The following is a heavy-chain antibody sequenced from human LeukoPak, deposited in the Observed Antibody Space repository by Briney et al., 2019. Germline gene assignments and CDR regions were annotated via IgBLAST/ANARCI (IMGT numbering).Heavy chain of an antibody. Sequence: NTSETLSLTCTVFGGSISSYYWSWIRQPPGKGLEWIGYIYYSGSTNYNPSLKSRVTISVDRSKNQFSLKLSSVTAADTAVYYCARGGDYDSSGYYSGYNWFDPWGQGTLVTVSP. CDR3: ARGGDYDSSGYYSGYNWFDP. V-gene: IGHV4-59*12. CDR1: GGSISSYY. D-gene: IGHD3-22*01. CDR2: IYYSGST. J-gene: IGHJ5*02.